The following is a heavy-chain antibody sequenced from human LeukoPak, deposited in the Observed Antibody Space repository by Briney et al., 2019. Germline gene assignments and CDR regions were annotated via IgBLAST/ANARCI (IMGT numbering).Heavy chain of an antibody. CDR3: VRAGNGWFTLDH. D-gene: IGHD6-19*01. CDR2: NNPNVGGA. J-gene: IGHJ4*02. CDR1: GYTFTAFF. Sequence: GASVRVSCKASGYTFTAFFLHWVRQAPGRGLEWTGWNNPNVGGANYEQKFQGRVTMTRDTSISTAYLELRGLTSDDTAIYYCVRAGNGWFTLDHWGQGTRVSVSS. V-gene: IGHV1-2*02.